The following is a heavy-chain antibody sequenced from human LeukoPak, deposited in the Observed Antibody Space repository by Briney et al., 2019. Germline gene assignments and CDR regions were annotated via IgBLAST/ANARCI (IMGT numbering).Heavy chain of an antibody. J-gene: IGHJ5*02. Sequence: ASVKVSCKASGGTFSSYAISWVRQAPGQGLEWMGRIIPILGIANYAQKLQGRVTITADKSTSTAYMELSSLRSEDTAVYYCAREGSSPNWFDPWGQGTLVTVSS. D-gene: IGHD6-13*01. V-gene: IGHV1-69*04. CDR3: AREGSSPNWFDP. CDR1: GGTFSSYA. CDR2: IIPILGIA.